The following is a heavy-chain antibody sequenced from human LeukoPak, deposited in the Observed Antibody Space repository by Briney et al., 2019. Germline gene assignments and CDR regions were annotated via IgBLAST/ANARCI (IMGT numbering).Heavy chain of an antibody. D-gene: IGHD3-10*01. CDR2: IYHGGGA. Sequence: PSGTLSLTCAVSGASIGSETWWNWVRQPPGKGLEWIGEIYHGGGANYNPSLKGQVIISLDKSKNQFFLELTSVTAADTAVYYCAKHGSGSYQGYWGQGTLVTVSS. V-gene: IGHV4-4*02. J-gene: IGHJ4*02. CDR3: AKHGSGSYQGY. CDR1: GASIGSETW.